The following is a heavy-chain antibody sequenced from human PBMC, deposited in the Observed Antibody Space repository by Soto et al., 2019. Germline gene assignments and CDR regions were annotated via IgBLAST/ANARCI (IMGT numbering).Heavy chain of an antibody. D-gene: IGHD4-17*01. J-gene: IGHJ6*03. CDR1: GYTFTSYD. Sequence: GASVKVSCKASGYTFTSYDINWVRQATGQGLEWMGWMNPNSGNTGYAQKFQGRVTMTRNTSISTAYMELSSLRSEDTAVYYCARGRVTLTTGDYYYYYMDVWGKGTTVTVSS. CDR2: MNPNSGNT. V-gene: IGHV1-8*02. CDR3: ARGRVTLTTGDYYYYYMDV.